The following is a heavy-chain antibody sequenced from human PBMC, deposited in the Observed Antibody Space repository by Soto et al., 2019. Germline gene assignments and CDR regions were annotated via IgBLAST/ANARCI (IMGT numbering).Heavy chain of an antibody. Sequence: GASVKVSCKASGFTFTSSAMQWGRQARGQRLEWIGWIVVGSGNTNYAQKFQERVTITRDMSTSTAYMELSSLRSEDTAVYYCAAAPQSRYYYYYYMDVWGKGTTVTVSS. CDR3: AAAPQSRYYYYYYMDV. CDR1: GFTFTSSA. J-gene: IGHJ6*03. V-gene: IGHV1-58*02. CDR2: IVVGSGNT.